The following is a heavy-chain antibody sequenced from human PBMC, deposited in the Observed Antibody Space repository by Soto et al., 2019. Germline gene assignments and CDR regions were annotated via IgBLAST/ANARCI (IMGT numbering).Heavy chain of an antibody. Sequence: QVQLVQSGAEVKKPGASVKASCKASGYTFSNYAISWVRQAPGQGLEWMGWISTDDGYTNYARDRVTMTKDSSTNTAYMELRSLRSDDTAIYYCARDRLHRGYDGDYWGQGTLVTVSS. CDR1: GYTFSNYA. CDR3: ARDRLHRGYDGDY. J-gene: IGHJ4*02. D-gene: IGHD5-12*01. V-gene: IGHV1-18*01. CDR2: ISTDDGYT.